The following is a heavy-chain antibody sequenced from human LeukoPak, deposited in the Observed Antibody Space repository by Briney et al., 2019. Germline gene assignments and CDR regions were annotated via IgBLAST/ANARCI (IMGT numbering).Heavy chain of an antibody. CDR1: GITFSSCS. D-gene: IGHD3-22*01. CDR3: ARARYCYDSSAYCYFDF. Sequence: PGGSLRLSCAASGITFSSCSMNWVRQAPGKGLEWVSCISSSSTTIYYADSVKGRFTVSRDNAKNSLYLQMNSLRAEDTALYYCARARYCYDSSAYCYFDFWGQGTLVTVSS. J-gene: IGHJ4*02. CDR2: ISSSSTTI. V-gene: IGHV3-48*01.